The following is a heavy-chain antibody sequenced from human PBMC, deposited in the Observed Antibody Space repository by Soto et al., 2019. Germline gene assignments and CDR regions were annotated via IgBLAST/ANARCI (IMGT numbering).Heavy chain of an antibody. CDR1: GGSFSGYY. J-gene: IGHJ4*02. D-gene: IGHD6-19*01. V-gene: IGHV4-34*01. CDR2: INHIGTT. CDR3: ARFVSSGWYFDY. Sequence: QVQLPQWGAGLLRPSETLSLTCAVYGGSFSGYYWSWIRQPPGKGLQWIGKINHIGTTNYNPSLKSRVTISVDTSKNQFSLKLSSVTAADTAVYYCARFVSSGWYFDYWGQGNLVIVSS.